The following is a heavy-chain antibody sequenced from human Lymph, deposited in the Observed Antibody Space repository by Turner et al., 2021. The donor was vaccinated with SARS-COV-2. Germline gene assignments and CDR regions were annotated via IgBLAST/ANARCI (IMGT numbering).Heavy chain of an antibody. Sequence: EVQLVASGGGLVQPGGCLRLCCATSGFPFSYYGMSWVRQDRGKGMEWVANIKQDGREKYYVDSVKGRFTISRDNAKNSLFLQMNSLRAEDTAVYYCARMGSSSWYFDYWGQGTLVTVSS. D-gene: IGHD1-26*01. CDR3: ARMGSSSWYFDY. CDR2: IKQDGREK. J-gene: IGHJ4*02. V-gene: IGHV3-7*01. CDR1: GFPFSYYG.